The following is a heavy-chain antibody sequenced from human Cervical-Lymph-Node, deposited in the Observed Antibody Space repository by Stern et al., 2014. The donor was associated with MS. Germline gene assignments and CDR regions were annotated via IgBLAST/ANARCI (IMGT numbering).Heavy chain of an antibody. J-gene: IGHJ6*02. D-gene: IGHD1-26*01. Sequence: QVQLQESGPGLVKPSETLSLTCTVSGGSISSSSYYWGWIRQPPGKGLEWIGSINYRGRPNYTPSPKGRVPIPGDTPKNKFSRRRSSVTAADTAVYYCARRRTLLYGMDVWGQGTTVTVSS. CDR3: ARRRTLLYGMDV. CDR1: GGSISSSSYY. V-gene: IGHV4-39*01. CDR2: INYRGRP.